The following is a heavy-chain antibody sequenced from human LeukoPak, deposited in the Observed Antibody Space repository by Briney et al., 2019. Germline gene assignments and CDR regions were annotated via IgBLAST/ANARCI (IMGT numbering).Heavy chain of an antibody. CDR3: ARNVPHYGDYSAANYYYYGMDV. J-gene: IGHJ6*02. V-gene: IGHV3-21*01. CDR1: GFTVTSNY. CDR2: ISSSSSFR. D-gene: IGHD4-17*01. Sequence: GGSLRLSCAVSGFTVTSNYMSWVRQAPGKGLEWVSSISSSSSFRYYADSVRGRFTISRDNAKNSVYLQMNSLRAEDTAVYYCARNVPHYGDYSAANYYYYGMDVWGQGTTVTVSS.